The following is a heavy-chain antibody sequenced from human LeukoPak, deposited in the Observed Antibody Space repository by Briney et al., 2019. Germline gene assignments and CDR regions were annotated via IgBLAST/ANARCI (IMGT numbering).Heavy chain of an antibody. CDR1: GFTFSSYG. CDR3: AKDNSGYDWRYYFDY. Sequence: PGRSLRLSCAASGFTFSSYGMHWVRQAPGKGLEWVAVISYDGSNKYYADSVKGRFTISRDNSKNTLYLQMNSLRAEDTAVYYCAKDNSGYDWRYYFDYWGQGTLVTVSS. J-gene: IGHJ4*02. V-gene: IGHV3-30*18. D-gene: IGHD5-12*01. CDR2: ISYDGSNK.